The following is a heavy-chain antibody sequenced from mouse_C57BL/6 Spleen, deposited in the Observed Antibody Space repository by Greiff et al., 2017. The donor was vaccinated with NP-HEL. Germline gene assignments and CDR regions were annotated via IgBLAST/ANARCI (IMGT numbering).Heavy chain of an antibody. J-gene: IGHJ3*01. D-gene: IGHD3-2*02. CDR2: FYPRSGNT. Sequence: QVQLQQSGAELARPGASVKLSCKASGYTFTSYGISWVKQRTGQGLEWIGEFYPRSGNTYYNEKFKGKATLTADKSSSTAYMELRSLTSEDSAVYFCALDSSGSAWFAYWGQGTLVTVSA. V-gene: IGHV1-81*01. CDR1: GYTFTSYG. CDR3: ALDSSGSAWFAY.